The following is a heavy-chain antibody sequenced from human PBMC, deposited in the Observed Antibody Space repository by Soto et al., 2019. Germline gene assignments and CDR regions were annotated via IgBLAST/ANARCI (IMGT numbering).Heavy chain of an antibody. Sequence: GGSLRLSCAASGFTFSSYAMSWVRQAPGKGLEWVSAISGSGGSTYYADSVKGRFTISRDNSKNTLYLQMNSLRAEDTAVYYCARSNSSGWYEDWGQGTLVTVSS. V-gene: IGHV3-23*01. D-gene: IGHD6-19*01. CDR3: ARSNSSGWYED. CDR1: GFTFSSYA. J-gene: IGHJ4*02. CDR2: ISGSGGST.